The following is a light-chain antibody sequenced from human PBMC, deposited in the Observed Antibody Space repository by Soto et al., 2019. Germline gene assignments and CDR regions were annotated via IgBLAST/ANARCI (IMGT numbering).Light chain of an antibody. CDR3: QQRSNWPPWT. CDR1: QSVSSY. J-gene: IGKJ1*01. CDR2: DAS. Sequence: EIVLTQSPATLSLSPGERATLSCRASQSVSSYLAWYQQKPGQAPRLLIYDASTRATGITARFSGSGSGTDFTLTTSSLEPEDLAVYYCQQRSNWPPWTFGQRTKLDIK. V-gene: IGKV3-11*01.